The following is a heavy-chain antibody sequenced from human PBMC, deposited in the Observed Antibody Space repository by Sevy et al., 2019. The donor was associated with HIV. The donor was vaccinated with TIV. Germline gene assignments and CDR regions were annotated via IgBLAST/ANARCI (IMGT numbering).Heavy chain of an antibody. D-gene: IGHD3-22*01. CDR2: IYYSGST. CDR1: GGSISSYN. Sequence: SETLSLTCTVSGGSISSYNWSWIRQPPGKGLEWIGYIYYSGSTNYNPSLKSRVTISVDTSKNQFSLKLSSVTAADTAVYYCARDGDSSGYYGYWGQGTLVTVSS. J-gene: IGHJ4*02. CDR3: ARDGDSSGYYGY. V-gene: IGHV4-59*01.